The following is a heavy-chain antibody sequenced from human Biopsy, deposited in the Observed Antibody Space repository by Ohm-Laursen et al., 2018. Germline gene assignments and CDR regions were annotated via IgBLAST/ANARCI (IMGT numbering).Heavy chain of an antibody. CDR1: GGSINSGGHF. J-gene: IGHJ5*02. V-gene: IGHV4-39*01. CDR3: ARHPAGFWFDP. CDR2: IFYGGIT. Sequence: SDTLSLTCSVSGGSINSGGHFWGWVRQPPGKGLEWIGSIFYGGITYYNPSLKSRVTISVDTSKNQFSLNLSSVTGADTAVYYCARHPAGFWFDPWGQGTLVTVSS. D-gene: IGHD6-13*01.